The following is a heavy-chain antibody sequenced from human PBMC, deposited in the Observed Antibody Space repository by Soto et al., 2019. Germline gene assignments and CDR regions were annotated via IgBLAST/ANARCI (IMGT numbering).Heavy chain of an antibody. D-gene: IGHD3-16*02. CDR1: GFTFSSYA. Sequence: GGSLRLSCAASGFTFSSYAMSWVRQAPGKGLEWDSDISGSGGSTYYADSVRGRFTISRDNSKNTLYLQMNSLRAEDTAVYYCAKTPDELRLRELSFAPLSVFFHYWGQGTLVTVSS. CDR2: ISGSGGST. CDR3: AKTPDELRLRELSFAPLSVFFHY. J-gene: IGHJ4*02. V-gene: IGHV3-23*01.